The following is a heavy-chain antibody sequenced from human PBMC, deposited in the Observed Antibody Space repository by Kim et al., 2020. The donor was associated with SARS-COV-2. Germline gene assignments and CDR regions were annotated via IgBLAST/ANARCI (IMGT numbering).Heavy chain of an antibody. D-gene: IGHD3-10*01. Sequence: GGSLRLSCAASGFTFSSYSMNWVRQAPGKGLEWVSSISSSSSYIYYADSVKGRFTISRDNAKNSLYLQMNSLRAEDMAVYYCARDKVGFGELLGTYYYYYYGVDVWGQGTTVTVSS. CDR3: ARDKVGFGELLGTYYYYYYGVDV. CDR2: ISSSSSYI. CDR1: GFTFSSYS. J-gene: IGHJ6*02. V-gene: IGHV3-21*01.